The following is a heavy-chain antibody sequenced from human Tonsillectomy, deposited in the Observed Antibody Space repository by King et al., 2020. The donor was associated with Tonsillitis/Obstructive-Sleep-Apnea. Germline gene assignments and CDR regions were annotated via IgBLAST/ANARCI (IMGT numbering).Heavy chain of an antibody. CDR1: DGSISSYY. V-gene: IGHV4-59*01. CDR3: SRETGTGVFDY. J-gene: IGHJ4*02. D-gene: IGHD1-14*01. Sequence: QLQESGPGLVKPSETLSLTCSVPDGSISSYYWNWIRQPPGKGLEWIGFIYYSGNTNYNPSLKSRVTISVDTSKNQFSLKLSSVTAADTAVYYCSRETGTGVFDYWGQGTLVTVSS. CDR2: IYYSGNT.